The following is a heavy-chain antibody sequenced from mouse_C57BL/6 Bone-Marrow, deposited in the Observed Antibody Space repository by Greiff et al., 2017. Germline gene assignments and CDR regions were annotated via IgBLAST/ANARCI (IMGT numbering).Heavy chain of an antibody. D-gene: IGHD2-4*01. CDR2: IHPNSGST. V-gene: IGHV1-64*01. J-gene: IGHJ2*01. CDR3: ARRDYDSDYDFDY. Sequence: QVQLQQPGAELVKPGASVKLSCKASGYTFTSYWMHWVKQRPGQGLEWIGMIHPNSGSTNYNEKFKSKATLTVDKSSSTAYMQLSSLTSEDSAFYYCARRDYDSDYDFDYWGQGTTLTVSS. CDR1: GYTFTSYW.